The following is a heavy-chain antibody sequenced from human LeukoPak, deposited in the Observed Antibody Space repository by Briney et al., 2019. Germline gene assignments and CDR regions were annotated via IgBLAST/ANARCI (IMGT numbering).Heavy chain of an antibody. CDR2: ISWNSGSI. CDR3: ARARGYGSGTLDY. Sequence: PGGSLRLSCAASGFTFDDYAMHWVRQAPGKGLEWVSGISWNSGSIGYADSVKGRFTISRDNAKNSLYLQMNSLRAEDTAVYYCARARGYGSGTLDYWGQGTLVTVSS. D-gene: IGHD3-10*01. V-gene: IGHV3-9*01. CDR1: GFTFDDYA. J-gene: IGHJ4*02.